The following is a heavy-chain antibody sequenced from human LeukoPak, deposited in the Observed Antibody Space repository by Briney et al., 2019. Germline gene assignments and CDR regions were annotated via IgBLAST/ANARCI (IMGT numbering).Heavy chain of an antibody. D-gene: IGHD3-16*01. J-gene: IGHJ5*02. CDR1: GYTFTSYG. CDR3: VRQRGGIDLSWFDP. CDR2: ISAYNGNT. V-gene: IGHV1-18*01. Sequence: ASVKVSCKASGYTFTSYGISWVRQAPGQGLEWMGWISAYNGNTNYAQKLQGRVTMTTDTSTSTAYMELRSLRSDDTAVYYCVRQRGGIDLSWFDPWGQGTLVTVSS.